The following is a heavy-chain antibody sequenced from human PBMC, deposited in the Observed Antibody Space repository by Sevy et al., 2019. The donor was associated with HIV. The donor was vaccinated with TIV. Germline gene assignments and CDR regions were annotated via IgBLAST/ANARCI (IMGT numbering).Heavy chain of an antibody. V-gene: IGHV3-23*01. CDR1: GFTFSKYS. CDR2: FSFGCGKI. D-gene: IGHD2-8*01. CDR3: AREGCTKPHDY. J-gene: IGHJ4*02. Sequence: QQRESLKISCAASGFTFSKYSMSWIRQTPGKGLEWVSTFSFGCGKINYADSVKGRFTISRDDSRNTFYLQMNSLRAEDTAIYYCAREGCTKPHDYWGQGTVVTVSS.